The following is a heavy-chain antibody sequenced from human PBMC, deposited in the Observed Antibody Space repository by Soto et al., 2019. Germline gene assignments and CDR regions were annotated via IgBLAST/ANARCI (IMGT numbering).Heavy chain of an antibody. CDR1: GGSISSYY. CDR2: IYYSGST. J-gene: IGHJ5*02. D-gene: IGHD5-18*01. V-gene: IGHV4-59*08. Sequence: SETLSLTCTVSGGSISSYYLSWIRQPPGKGLEWIGYIYYSGSTNYNPPLKSRVTISVDTSKNQFSLKLSSVTAADTAVYYCARHEPWLDTNWFDPWGQGTLVTVPS. CDR3: ARHEPWLDTNWFDP.